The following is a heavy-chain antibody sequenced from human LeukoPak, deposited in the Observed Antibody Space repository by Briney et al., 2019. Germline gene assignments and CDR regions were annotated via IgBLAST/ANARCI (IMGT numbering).Heavy chain of an antibody. Sequence: GGSLRLSCAASGFTVSSNYMSWGRQAPGKGLEWVSVISSGGSTNYADSVKGRFTISRDNSKNTLYLQTNNLRPEDTALYHCLKGGWATIGPPRDWGQGTLVTVSS. CDR3: LKGGWATIGPPRD. J-gene: IGHJ4*02. V-gene: IGHV3-66*01. CDR1: GFTVSSNY. D-gene: IGHD5-24*01. CDR2: ISSGGST.